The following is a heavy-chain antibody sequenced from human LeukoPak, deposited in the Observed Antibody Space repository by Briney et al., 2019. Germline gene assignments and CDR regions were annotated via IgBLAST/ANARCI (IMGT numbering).Heavy chain of an antibody. V-gene: IGHV4-34*01. CDR1: GGSFSGYY. Sequence: SETLSLTCAVYGGSFSGYYWSWIRQPPGKGLEWIGEINHSGSTNYNPSLKSRVTISVDTSKNQFSLKLSSVTAADTAVYCCASRSYCSSTSCYDFDYWGQGTLVTVSS. CDR3: ASRSYCSSTSCYDFDY. D-gene: IGHD2-2*01. CDR2: INHSGST. J-gene: IGHJ4*02.